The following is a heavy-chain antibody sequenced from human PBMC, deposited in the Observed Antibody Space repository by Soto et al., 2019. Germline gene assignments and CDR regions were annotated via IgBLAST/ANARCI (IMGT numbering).Heavy chain of an antibody. Sequence: ETMSLTWTVAGGSSSSSSDYWGRKSKPPGKGLEWIGSIYYSGSTYYNPSLKSRVTISVDTSKNQFSLKLSSVTAADTAVYYCARHSMVRGVIFDYWGQGTLVTVSS. CDR2: IYYSGST. CDR1: GGSSSSSSDY. J-gene: IGHJ4*02. V-gene: IGHV4-39*01. D-gene: IGHD3-10*01. CDR3: ARHSMVRGVIFDY.